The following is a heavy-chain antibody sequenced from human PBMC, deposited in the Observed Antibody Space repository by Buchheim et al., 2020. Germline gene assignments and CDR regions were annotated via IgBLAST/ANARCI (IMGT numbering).Heavy chain of an antibody. Sequence: EVQLVESGGGLVQPGGSLRLSCAASGFTFSSYWMHWVRQAPGKGLVWVSRINSDGSSTSYADSVKGRFTISRDNAKNTLYLQMNSLRAEDTAVYYCARAGSDIVVVPAAPEVSSGWYGRWGQGTL. CDR3: ARAGSDIVVVPAAPEVSSGWYGR. CDR1: GFTFSSYW. V-gene: IGHV3-74*01. CDR2: INSDGSST. J-gene: IGHJ4*02. D-gene: IGHD2-2*01.